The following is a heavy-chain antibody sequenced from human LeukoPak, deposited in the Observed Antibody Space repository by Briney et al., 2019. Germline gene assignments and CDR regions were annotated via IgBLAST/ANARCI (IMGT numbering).Heavy chain of an antibody. Sequence: PGRSLRLSCAASGFTFSSYGMHWVRQAPGKGLAWVSATGGRGVTTYYADSVKGRFTISRDNSKSTLYLQMNSLRAEDTAVYYCAKSAYGGIFDAFDIWGQGTMVTVSS. J-gene: IGHJ3*02. D-gene: IGHD4-23*01. CDR2: TGGRGVTT. V-gene: IGHV3-23*01. CDR3: AKSAYGGIFDAFDI. CDR1: GFTFSSYG.